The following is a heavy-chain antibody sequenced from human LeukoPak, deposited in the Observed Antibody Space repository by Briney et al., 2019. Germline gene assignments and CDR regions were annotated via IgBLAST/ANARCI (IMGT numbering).Heavy chain of an antibody. CDR3: ARAPPGYCSGGSCYSSLNYYYYMDV. V-gene: IGHV1-46*01. CDR2: INPSGGST. CDR1: GYTFTSYY. J-gene: IGHJ6*03. Sequence: ASVKVSCKASGYTFTSYYMHWVRQAPGQGLEWMGIINPSGGSTSYAQKFQGRVTMTRDMSTSTAYMELSSLRSEDTAVYYCARAPPGYCSGGSCYSSLNYYYYMDVWGKGTTVTISS. D-gene: IGHD2-15*01.